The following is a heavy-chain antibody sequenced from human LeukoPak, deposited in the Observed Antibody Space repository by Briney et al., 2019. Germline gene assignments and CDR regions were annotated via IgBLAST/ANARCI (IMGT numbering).Heavy chain of an antibody. J-gene: IGHJ6*03. D-gene: IGHD6-13*01. CDR3: ARADYSSTWSHDYYYMDV. Sequence: SETLSLTCTVSGGFISSSYYWSWIRQPAGKGLEWIGSIYHSGSTYYNPSLKSRVTISVDTSKNQFSLKLSSVTAADTAVYYCARADYSSTWSHDYYYMDVWGKGTTVTVSS. CDR2: IYHSGST. CDR1: GGFISSSYY. V-gene: IGHV4-38-2*02.